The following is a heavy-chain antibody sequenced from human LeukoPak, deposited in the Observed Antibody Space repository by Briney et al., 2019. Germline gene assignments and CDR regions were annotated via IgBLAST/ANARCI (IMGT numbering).Heavy chain of an antibody. V-gene: IGHV3-21*01. Sequence: GGSLRLSCAASGFTFSSYSMNWVRQAPGKGLEWVSSISGSSSYIYYADSVKGRFTISRDNSKNTLYLQMNSLRAEDTAVYYCAKGTAVRYYYYYMDVWGKGTTVTVSS. CDR1: GFTFSSYS. CDR2: ISGSSSYI. CDR3: AKGTAVRYYYYYMDV. D-gene: IGHD5-18*01. J-gene: IGHJ6*03.